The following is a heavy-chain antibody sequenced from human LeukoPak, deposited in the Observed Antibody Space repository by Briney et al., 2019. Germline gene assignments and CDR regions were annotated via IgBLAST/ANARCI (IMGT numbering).Heavy chain of an antibody. CDR1: GGTFSNYA. D-gene: IGHD6-25*01. J-gene: IGHJ3*02. Sequence: ASVKVSCKASGGTFSNYAISWVRQAPGQGLEWMGGIIPIFGTANYAQKFQGRVTITADESTSTAYMELSSLRSEDTAVYYCARARAAEEDAFDIWGQGTMVTVSS. V-gene: IGHV1-69*01. CDR3: ARARAAEEDAFDI. CDR2: IIPIFGTA.